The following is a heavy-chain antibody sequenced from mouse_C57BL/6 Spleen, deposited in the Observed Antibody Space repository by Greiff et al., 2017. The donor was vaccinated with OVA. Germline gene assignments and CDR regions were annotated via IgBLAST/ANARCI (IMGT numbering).Heavy chain of an antibody. J-gene: IGHJ2*01. D-gene: IGHD2-1*01. CDR3: ARARGYYGNYFDY. Sequence: EVHLVESEGGLVQPGSSMKLSCTASGFTFSDYYMAWVRQVPEKGLEWVANINYDGSSTYYLDSLKSRFIISRDNAKNILYLQMSSLKSEDTATYYCARARGYYGNYFDYWGQGTTLTVSS. CDR2: INYDGSST. CDR1: GFTFSDYY. V-gene: IGHV5-16*01.